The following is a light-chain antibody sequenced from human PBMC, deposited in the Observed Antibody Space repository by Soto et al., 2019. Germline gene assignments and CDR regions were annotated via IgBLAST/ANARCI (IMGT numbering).Light chain of an antibody. CDR1: QGIAHF. CDR2: GAS. J-gene: IGKJ3*01. V-gene: IGKV1-9*01. CDR3: QQLNSFPLP. Sequence: IQLTQSPSSLSASVGDRVTISCRTSQGIAHFLAWYQQKPGKAPKLLIYGASTLQSGVPSRFSGSGSGTDFTLTISSLQPEDFATYYCQQLNSFPLPFGPGTKVDIK.